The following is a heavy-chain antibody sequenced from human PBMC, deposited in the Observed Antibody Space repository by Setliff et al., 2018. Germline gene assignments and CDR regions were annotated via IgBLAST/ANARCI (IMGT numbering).Heavy chain of an antibody. D-gene: IGHD1-26*01. J-gene: IGHJ3*01. CDR2: IYFGGNT. V-gene: IGHV4-39*07. CDR1: GGSISDNGYF. CDR3: ARDASASDGRNAFDV. Sequence: SETLSLTCTVPGGSISDNGYFWGWVRQPPGKGLEWIGNIYFGGNTYFNPSFKSRVTMSIDTSNSQFSLKLSSVTAADTAIYYCARDASASDGRNAFDVWGQGTMVTVSS.